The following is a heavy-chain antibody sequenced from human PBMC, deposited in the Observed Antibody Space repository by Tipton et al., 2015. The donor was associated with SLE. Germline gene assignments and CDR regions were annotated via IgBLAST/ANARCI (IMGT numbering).Heavy chain of an antibody. CDR3: ARSAGYGSNWAHFDY. V-gene: IGHV4-59*10. Sequence: LRLSCAVSGFTFSDNYMTWIRQAPGKGLEWIGRVSPSGGTNYNPSLKSRVTMSVDTSRNQFSLNLSSLTAADTAVYYCARSAGYGSNWAHFDYWGQGTLVTVSS. J-gene: IGHJ4*02. D-gene: IGHD6-13*01. CDR1: GFTFSDNY. CDR2: VSPSGGT.